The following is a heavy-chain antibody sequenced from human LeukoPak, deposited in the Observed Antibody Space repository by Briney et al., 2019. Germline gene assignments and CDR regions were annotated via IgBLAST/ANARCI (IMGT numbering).Heavy chain of an antibody. CDR2: ISGSGGST. D-gene: IGHD3-9*01. V-gene: IGHV3-23*01. J-gene: IGHJ3*02. CDR1: GFTFSSYA. Sequence: PGGSLRLSCAASGFTFSSYAMSWVRQAPGKGLEWVSAISGSGGSTYYADSVKGRFTISRDNSKNTLYLQMNSLRAEDTAVYYCAKVADYDILTTDAFDIWGQGTMVTVSS. CDR3: AKVADYDILTTDAFDI.